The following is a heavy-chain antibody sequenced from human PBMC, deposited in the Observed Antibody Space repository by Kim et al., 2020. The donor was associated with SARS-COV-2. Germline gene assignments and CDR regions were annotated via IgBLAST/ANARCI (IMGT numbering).Heavy chain of an antibody. CDR3: ARGGYYYGSGSYYYYFDS. D-gene: IGHD3-10*01. CDR2: ISSNGKRT. Sequence: GGSLRLSCAASGFVFSNYAVHWVRQAPGKGLEYVSAISSNGKRTYYGNSVKGRFTISRDNSKNTLYLQMGSLGVEDMAVYYCARGGYYYGSGSYYYYFDSWGQGTLVTVSS. V-gene: IGHV3-64*01. CDR1: GFVFSNYA. J-gene: IGHJ4*02.